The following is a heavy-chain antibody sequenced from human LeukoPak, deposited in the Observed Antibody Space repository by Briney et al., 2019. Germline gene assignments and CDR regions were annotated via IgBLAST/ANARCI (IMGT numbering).Heavy chain of an antibody. D-gene: IGHD6-19*01. J-gene: IGHJ5*02. CDR1: GFTFSSYA. Sequence: GGSLRLSCAASGFTFSSYAMHWVRQAPGKGLVWVSRINSDGSSTSYADSVKGRFTISRDNAKNTLYLQMNSLRAEDTAVYYCARDSSGWYLNWFDPWGQGTLVTVSS. CDR3: ARDSSGWYLNWFDP. CDR2: INSDGSST. V-gene: IGHV3-74*01.